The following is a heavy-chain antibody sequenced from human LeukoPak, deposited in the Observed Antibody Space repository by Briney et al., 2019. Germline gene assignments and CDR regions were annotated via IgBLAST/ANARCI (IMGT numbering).Heavy chain of an antibody. CDR2: ISSSGSTI. J-gene: IGHJ4*02. Sequence: GGSLRLSCAASGFTFSSYEMNWVRQAQGKGLEWVSYISSSGSTIYYADSVKGRFTISRDNAKNSLYLQMNSLRAEDTAVYYCASNYDSSAIYYWGQGTLVTVSS. D-gene: IGHD3-22*01. V-gene: IGHV3-48*03. CDR3: ASNYDSSAIYY. CDR1: GFTFSSYE.